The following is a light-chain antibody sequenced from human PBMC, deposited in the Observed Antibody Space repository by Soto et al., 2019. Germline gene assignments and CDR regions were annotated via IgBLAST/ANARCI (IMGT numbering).Light chain of an antibody. Sequence: IVLMQSPDTLSLSPWEIATLSCRASRSLSSDYLAWYQQKPGQAPRLLIYDASNRATGIPARFSGSGSGTDFTLNISSLEPEDFAVYYCQQRSNWPLITFGQGTRLEIK. V-gene: IGKV3-11*01. CDR2: DAS. CDR3: QQRSNWPLIT. J-gene: IGKJ5*01. CDR1: RSLSSDY.